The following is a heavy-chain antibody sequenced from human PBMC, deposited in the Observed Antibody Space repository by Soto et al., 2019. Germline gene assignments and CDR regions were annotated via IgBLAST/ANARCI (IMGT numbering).Heavy chain of an antibody. CDR3: ARPSRGRDILTGYPVGDYYYGMDV. D-gene: IGHD3-9*01. Sequence: PGKSLKISCKHSGFNFPTFWIAWVRQMPGKGLEWMGTIYPDDSDTRYSPSFQGQVTISADKSIQTAYLQWGSLKASDSALYYCARPSRGRDILTGYPVGDYYYGMDVWGQGTTVTVSS. CDR1: GFNFPTFW. CDR2: IYPDDSDT. V-gene: IGHV5-51*01. J-gene: IGHJ6*02.